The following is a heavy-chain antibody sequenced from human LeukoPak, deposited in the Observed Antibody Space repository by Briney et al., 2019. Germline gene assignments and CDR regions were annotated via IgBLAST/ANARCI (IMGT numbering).Heavy chain of an antibody. D-gene: IGHD2-15*01. CDR1: GYTFTGYY. Sequence: ASVKVSCKASGYTFTGYYMHWVRQAPGQGLEWMGRINPNSGGTNYAQKFQGRVTMTRDTSNSTAYMELSRLRSDDTAVYYCGVVVAAPNEDDYFDYWGQGTLVTVSS. CDR2: INPNSGGT. J-gene: IGHJ4*02. V-gene: IGHV1-2*06. CDR3: GVVVAAPNEDDYFDY.